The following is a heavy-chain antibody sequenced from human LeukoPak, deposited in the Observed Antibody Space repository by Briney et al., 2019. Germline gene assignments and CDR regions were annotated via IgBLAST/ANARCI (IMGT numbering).Heavy chain of an antibody. J-gene: IGHJ4*02. D-gene: IGHD7-27*01. CDR1: GYTFTSYG. V-gene: IGHV1-18*01. CDR2: ISAYNGNT. CDR3: ARVPDLAPELGIYSY. Sequence: ASVKVSCKASGYTFTSYGISWVRQAPGQGLEWMGWISAYNGNTNYAQKLQGRVTMTTDTSTSTAYMELRSLRSDDTAVYYCARVPDLAPELGIYSYWGQGTLVTVSS.